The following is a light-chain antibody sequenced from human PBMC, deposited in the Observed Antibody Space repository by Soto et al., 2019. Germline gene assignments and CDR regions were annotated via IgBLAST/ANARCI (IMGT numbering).Light chain of an antibody. Sequence: EIVLTPTPATLAFSPGENAALPCRAGQRGRINLAWYQQKPGQAPRLLIYGASSRATGVPDRFSGSGSGTDFTLTISRLEPEDFAFYYCQQYGYTPRTFGQGTKVDI. CDR3: QQYGYTPRT. V-gene: IGKV3-20*01. CDR1: QRGRIN. CDR2: GAS. J-gene: IGKJ1*01.